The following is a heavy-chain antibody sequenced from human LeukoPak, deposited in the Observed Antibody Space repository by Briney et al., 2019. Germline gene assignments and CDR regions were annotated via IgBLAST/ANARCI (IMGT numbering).Heavy chain of an antibody. CDR1: GFTFSSYA. D-gene: IGHD3-22*01. CDR3: AKGAYYYDSSGYYPEDN. CDR2: ISYDGSNK. Sequence: PGGSLRLSCAASGFTFSSYAMHWVRQAPGKGLEWVAVISYDGSNKYYADSVKGRFTISRDNSKNTLYLQMNSLRAEDTAVYYCAKGAYYYDSSGYYPEDNWGQETLVTVSS. V-gene: IGHV3-30*01. J-gene: IGHJ4*02.